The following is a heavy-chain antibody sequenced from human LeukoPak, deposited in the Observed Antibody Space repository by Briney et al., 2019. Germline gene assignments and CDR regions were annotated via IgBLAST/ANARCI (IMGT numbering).Heavy chain of an antibody. J-gene: IGHJ4*02. CDR1: GYTFTSYH. CDR2: INPNSGGT. CDR3: ASSIVYCSSTSCYFN. Sequence: ASVKVSCKASGYTFTSYHMHWVRQAPGQGLEWMGWINPNSGGTNYAQKFQGRVTMTRDTSISTAYMELSRLRSDDTAVYYCASSIVYCSSTSCYFNWGQGTLVTASS. V-gene: IGHV1-2*02. D-gene: IGHD2-2*01.